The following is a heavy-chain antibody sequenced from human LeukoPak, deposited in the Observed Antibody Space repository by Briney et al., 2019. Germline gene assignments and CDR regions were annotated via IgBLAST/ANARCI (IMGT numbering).Heavy chain of an antibody. CDR3: ASQCTSTSCFGY. V-gene: IGHV3-48*04. D-gene: IGHD2-2*01. CDR1: GFTFSNYN. CDR2: ISSSGSTM. J-gene: IGHJ4*02. Sequence: GGSLRLSCAASGFTFSNYNMNWVRQAPGKGLEWVSYISSSGSTMYYTDSVKGRFTISRDNAKNSLYLQMNGLGAEDTAVYYCASQCTSTSCFGYWGQGTLVTVSS.